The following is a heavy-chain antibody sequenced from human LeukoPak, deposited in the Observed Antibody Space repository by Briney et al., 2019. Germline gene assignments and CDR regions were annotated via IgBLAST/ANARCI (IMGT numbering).Heavy chain of an antibody. D-gene: IGHD1-26*01. CDR2: IYYSGST. CDR1: GGAISSYY. Sequence: PSETLSLTCSVSGGAISSYYWSWIRQPPGKGLEWLGYIYYSGSTIYNPFLNSRLTISVDTSKTQSSLLLSSVTAADTAVYYCARDPRTLVGASYWYFDLWGRGTLVTVSS. CDR3: ARDPRTLVGASYWYFDL. J-gene: IGHJ2*01. V-gene: IGHV4-59*01.